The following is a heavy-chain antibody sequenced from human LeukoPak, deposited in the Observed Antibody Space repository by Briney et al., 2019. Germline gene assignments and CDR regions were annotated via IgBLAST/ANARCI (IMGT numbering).Heavy chain of an antibody. D-gene: IGHD1-26*01. CDR3: AKDLERGGVGATTTDY. CDR2: IRYDGSNK. V-gene: IGHV3-30*02. Sequence: GGSLRLSCAASGFTFSTYDMHWVRQAPGKGLEGVAFIRYDGSNKYYADSVKGRFTISRDNSKNTLYLQMNSLRAEDTAVYYCAKDLERGGVGATTTDYWGQGTLVTVSS. J-gene: IGHJ4*02. CDR1: GFTFSTYD.